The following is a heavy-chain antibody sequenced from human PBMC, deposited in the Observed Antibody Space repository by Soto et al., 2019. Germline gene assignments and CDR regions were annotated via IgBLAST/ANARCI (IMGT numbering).Heavy chain of an antibody. V-gene: IGHV1-3*01. CDR2: INAGNGNT. J-gene: IGHJ4*02. CDR1: GYTLTSYA. CDR3: ARTKQQLVPYFDY. Sequence: ASVKVSCKASGYTLTSYAMHWVRQAPGQRLEWMGWINAGNGNTKYSQKFQGRVTITRDTSASTAYMELSSLRSEDTAVYYCARTKQQLVPYFDYWGQGTLVTVSS. D-gene: IGHD6-13*01.